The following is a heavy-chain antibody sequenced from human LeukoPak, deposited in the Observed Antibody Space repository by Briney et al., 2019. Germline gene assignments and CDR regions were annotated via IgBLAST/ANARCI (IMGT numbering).Heavy chain of an antibody. V-gene: IGHV1-2*02. D-gene: IGHD2-21*02. CDR1: GYTFTGYY. J-gene: IGHJ4*02. Sequence: ASVKVSCKASGYTFTGYYMHWVRQAPGQGLDWMGLINPNSGSTNYAQKFQGRVTMTRDTSISTAYMELSRLRSDDTAVYYCARVRVTRVFDYWGEGTLVTVS. CDR3: ARVRVTRVFDY. CDR2: INPNSGST.